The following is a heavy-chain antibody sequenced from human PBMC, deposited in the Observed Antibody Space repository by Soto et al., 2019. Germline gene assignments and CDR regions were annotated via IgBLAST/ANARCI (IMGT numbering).Heavy chain of an antibody. D-gene: IGHD3-22*01. CDR2: ISSSSSYI. CDR3: ARDGPTYYYDSSGYYPDAFDI. CDR1: GFTFSSYS. J-gene: IGHJ3*02. V-gene: IGHV3-21*01. Sequence: EVQLVESGGGLVKPGGSLRLSCAASGFTFSSYSMNWVRQAPGKGLEWVSSISSSSSYIYYADSVKGRFTISRDNAKNSLYLQMNSLRAEDTAVYYCARDGPTYYYDSSGYYPDAFDIWGQGTMVTVSS.